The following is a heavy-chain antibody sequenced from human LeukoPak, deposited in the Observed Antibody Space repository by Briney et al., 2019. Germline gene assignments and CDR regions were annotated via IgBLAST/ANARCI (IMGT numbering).Heavy chain of an antibody. J-gene: IGHJ4*02. CDR3: ARVIGLSRIVGAPSPPGY. CDR1: GYTFTGYY. Sequence: ASVKVSCRASGYTFTGYYKHWVRQAPGQGLEWMGRINPNSGGTNYAQKFQGRVTMTRDTSISTAYIELSRLRSDDTAVYYCARVIGLSRIVGAPSPPGYWGQGTLVTVSS. D-gene: IGHD1-26*01. V-gene: IGHV1-2*06. CDR2: INPNSGGT.